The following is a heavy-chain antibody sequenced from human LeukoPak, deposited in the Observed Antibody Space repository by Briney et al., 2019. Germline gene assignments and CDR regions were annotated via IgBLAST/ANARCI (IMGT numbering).Heavy chain of an antibody. CDR3: ARDEVGGPLKY. J-gene: IGHJ4*02. CDR2: IIPILGIA. V-gene: IGHV1-69*04. D-gene: IGHD6-6*01. Sequence: SVKVSCKASGGTFSSYAISWVRQAPGQGLEWMGRIIPILGIANYAQKFQGRVTITADKSTSTAYMELSSLRAEDTAMYYCARDEVGGPLKYWGQGTLVTVSS. CDR1: GGTFSSYA.